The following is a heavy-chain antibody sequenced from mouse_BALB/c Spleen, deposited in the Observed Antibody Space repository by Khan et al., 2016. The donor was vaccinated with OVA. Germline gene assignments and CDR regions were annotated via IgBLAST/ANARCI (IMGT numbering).Heavy chain of an antibody. D-gene: IGHD1-1*01. CDR2: ISYSGNT. V-gene: IGHV3-2*02. CDR3: ARIYGGDFDY. CDR1: GYSITSDYA. J-gene: IGHJ2*01. Sequence: EVQLVESGPGLVKPSQSLSLTCTVTGYSITSDYAWNWIRQFPENKLEWMGYISYSGNTKYNPSLKSRISITRDTSKNQFFLQLNSVTTEDTATXYCARIYGGDFDYWGQGTTLTVSS.